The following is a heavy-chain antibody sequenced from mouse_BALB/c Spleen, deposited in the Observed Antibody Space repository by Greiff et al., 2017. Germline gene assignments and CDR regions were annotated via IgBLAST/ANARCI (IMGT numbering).Heavy chain of an antibody. CDR1: GYTFTSYW. Sequence: VQLQQSGTVLARPGASVKMSCKASGYTFTSYWMHWVKQRPGQGLEWIGAIYPGNSDTSYNQKFKGKAKLTAVTSTSTGYMELSSLTNEDSAVYYCTRSYGMNYAMDYWGQGTSVTVSS. J-gene: IGHJ4*01. D-gene: IGHD2-1*01. CDR3: TRSYGMNYAMDY. V-gene: IGHV1-5*01. CDR2: IYPGNSDT.